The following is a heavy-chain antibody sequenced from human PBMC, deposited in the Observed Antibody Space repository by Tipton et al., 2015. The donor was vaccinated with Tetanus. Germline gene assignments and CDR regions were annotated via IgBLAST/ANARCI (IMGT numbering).Heavy chain of an antibody. Sequence: GSLRLSCEASGFIFRSYHMNWVRLAPGKGLEWISSISTSSSLIYYGDSVKGRFTISRDNAKNSLYLQMSSLRADDTAVYYCARDPAVGSRVEWFDTWGRGTPVSVSS. CDR3: ARDPAVGSRVEWFDT. J-gene: IGHJ5*01. CDR2: ISTSSSLI. D-gene: IGHD3-10*01. V-gene: IGHV3-21*06. CDR1: GFIFRSYH.